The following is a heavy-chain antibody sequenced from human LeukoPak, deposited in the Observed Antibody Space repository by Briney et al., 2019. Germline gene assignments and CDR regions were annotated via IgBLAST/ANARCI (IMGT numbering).Heavy chain of an antibody. V-gene: IGHV4-59*01. D-gene: IGHD3-10*01. CDR1: GGSITSYY. CDR2: IYYSGST. J-gene: IGHJ5*02. CDR3: ARGGVNYKIAGP. Sequence: SETLSLTCTVSGGSITSYYWSWIRQPPGKGREWIGYIYYSGSTNYNPSLKSRVTISVDTSKNQFSLKLSSVTAADTAVYYCARGGVNYKIAGPWGQGALVTVSS.